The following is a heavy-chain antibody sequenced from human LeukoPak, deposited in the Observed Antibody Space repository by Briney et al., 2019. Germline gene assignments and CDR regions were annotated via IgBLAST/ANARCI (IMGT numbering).Heavy chain of an antibody. V-gene: IGHV4-39*01. CDR2: IYYIGST. D-gene: IGHD6-19*01. CDR1: GGSISSPTYY. J-gene: IGHJ4*02. CDR3: ARGVYNSAWFHFDY. Sequence: SGTLSLTCTVSGGSISSPTYYWGWIRQPPGKGLEWIGNIYYIGSTHFNPSLQSRVTMSVATSKNQFSLKLGSVTAADTAVYYCARGVYNSAWFHFDYWGQGILVTVSS.